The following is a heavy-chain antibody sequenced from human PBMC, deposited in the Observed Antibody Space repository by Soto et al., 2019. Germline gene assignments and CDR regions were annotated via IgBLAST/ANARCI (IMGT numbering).Heavy chain of an antibody. J-gene: IGHJ4*02. Sequence: QVQLQESGPGLVKPSQTLSLTCTVSGGSISSAGYYWSWIRQHPGKGLEWIEYIYYSGNAYYNPSPKRRIPISPDASQTEFLPQLRSPTAADPAVYSCARVKLIASEYGYYELGDFWGPGTVVTVSS. CDR2: IYYSGNA. CDR3: ARVKLIASEYGYYELGDF. CDR1: GGSISSAGYY. D-gene: IGHD4-17*01. V-gene: IGHV4-31*03.